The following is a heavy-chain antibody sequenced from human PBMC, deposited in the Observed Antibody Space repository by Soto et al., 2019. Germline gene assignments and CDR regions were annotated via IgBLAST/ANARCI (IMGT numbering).Heavy chain of an antibody. CDR1: GGSISRYY. D-gene: IGHD6-19*01. V-gene: IGHV4-59*01. Sequence: SVTLSHTCTVSGGSISRYYWSCIRQPPGKGLEWIGYIYYSGSTNYNPSLKSRVTISVDTSKNQFSLKLSSVTAADTAVYYCARGRTAVAVTFDYWGQGTLVTVSS. J-gene: IGHJ4*02. CDR2: IYYSGST. CDR3: ARGRTAVAVTFDY.